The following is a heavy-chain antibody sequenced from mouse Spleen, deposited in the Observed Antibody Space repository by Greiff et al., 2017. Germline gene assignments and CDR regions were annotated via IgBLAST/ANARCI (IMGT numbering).Heavy chain of an antibody. Sequence: QVQLQQSGAELVKPGASVKISCKASGYAFRSYWMNWVKQRPGKGLEWIGQIYPGDGDTNYNGKFKGKATLTADKSSSTAYMQLSSLTSEDSAVYFCARLALITTAFDYWGQGTTLTVSS. CDR2: IYPGDGDT. D-gene: IGHD1-2*01. CDR1: GYAFRSYW. J-gene: IGHJ2*01. CDR3: ARLALITTAFDY. V-gene: IGHV1-80*01.